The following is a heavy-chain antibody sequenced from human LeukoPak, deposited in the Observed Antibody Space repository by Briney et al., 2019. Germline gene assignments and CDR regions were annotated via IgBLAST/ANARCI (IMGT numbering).Heavy chain of an antibody. CDR2: ISYSGST. D-gene: IGHD1-26*01. CDR1: GGSISSSSYY. V-gene: IGHV4-39*07. Sequence: PSETLSLTCTVSGGSISSSSYYGGWIRQPPGKGLEWIGSISYSGSTYYNPSLKSRVTISVDTSKNQFSLKLSSVTAADTAVYYCAAEVGDYVDYWGQGTLVTVSS. CDR3: AAEVGDYVDY. J-gene: IGHJ4*02.